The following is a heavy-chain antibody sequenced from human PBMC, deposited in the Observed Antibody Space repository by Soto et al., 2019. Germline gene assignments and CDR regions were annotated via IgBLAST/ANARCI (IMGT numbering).Heavy chain of an antibody. V-gene: IGHV4-31*03. Sequence: SETLSLTCTVSGGSISSGGYYWSWIRQHPGKGLEWIGYIYYSGSTYYNPSLKSRVTISVDTSKNQFSLKLSSVTAADTAVYYCARWESTNWFDPWGQGTLVTVSS. D-gene: IGHD1-26*01. CDR3: ARWESTNWFDP. CDR2: IYYSGST. CDR1: GGSISSGGYY. J-gene: IGHJ5*02.